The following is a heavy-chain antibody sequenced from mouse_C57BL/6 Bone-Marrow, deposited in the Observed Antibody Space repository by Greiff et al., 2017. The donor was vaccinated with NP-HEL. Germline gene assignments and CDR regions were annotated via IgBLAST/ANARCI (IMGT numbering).Heavy chain of an antibody. J-gene: IGHJ4*01. D-gene: IGHD1-1*01. CDR1: GYSLSTFGMG. Sequence: QVTLKECGPGILQPSQTLSLTCSFSGYSLSTFGMGVGWIRQRSGQGLVWLVHIWCDDDKYYNPALESRLTISKDTSKNQVFHKIANVDTADTATYYCAQINYYGSSYGGAMDYWGQGTSVTVSS. V-gene: IGHV8-8*01. CDR3: AQINYYGSSYGGAMDY. CDR2: IWCDDDK.